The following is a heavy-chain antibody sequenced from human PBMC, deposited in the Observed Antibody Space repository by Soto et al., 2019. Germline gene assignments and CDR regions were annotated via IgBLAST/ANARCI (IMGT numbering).Heavy chain of an antibody. CDR3: ARVGSRRSGNSELNYFDY. J-gene: IGHJ4*02. CDR1: GFTFSSYS. Sequence: GGSLRLSCAASGFTFSSYSMNWDRQAPGKGLEWVSYISSSSSTIYYADSVKGRFTISRDNGKNSLYLQMNSLRDEDTAVYYCARVGSRRSGNSELNYFDYWGQGTLVTVSS. V-gene: IGHV3-48*02. CDR2: ISSSSSTI. D-gene: IGHD6-19*01.